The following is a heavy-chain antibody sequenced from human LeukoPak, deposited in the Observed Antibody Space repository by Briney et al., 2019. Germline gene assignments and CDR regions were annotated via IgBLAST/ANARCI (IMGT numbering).Heavy chain of an antibody. CDR1: GFTFSSYA. V-gene: IGHV3-23*01. CDR2: ISGSGGST. D-gene: IGHD1-26*01. Sequence: PEGSLRLSCAASGFTFSSYAMSWVRQAPGKGLEWVSAISGSGGSTYYADSVKGRFTISRDNSKNTLYLQMNSLRAEDTAVYCCAKDLTGSYLAFDYWGQGTLVTVSS. J-gene: IGHJ4*02. CDR3: AKDLTGSYLAFDY.